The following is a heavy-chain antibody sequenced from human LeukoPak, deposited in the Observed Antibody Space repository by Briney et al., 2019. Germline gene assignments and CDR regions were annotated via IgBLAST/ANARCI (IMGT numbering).Heavy chain of an antibody. CDR1: GFAFSSYA. CDR3: VKDRYCSSTRCYGDFDY. J-gene: IGHJ4*02. V-gene: IGHV3-23*01. CDR2: LSGGAT. D-gene: IGHD2-2*01. Sequence: GGSLRLSCAASGFAFSSYAMMWLRQAPGKGLEWVSALSGGATLYADSVKGRFTISRDNSKNTLYLQMNSLRAEDTAVYYCVKDRYCSSTRCYGDFDYWGQGTLVTVSS.